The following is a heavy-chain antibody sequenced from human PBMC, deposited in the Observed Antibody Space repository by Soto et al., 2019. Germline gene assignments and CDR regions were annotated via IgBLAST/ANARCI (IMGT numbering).Heavy chain of an antibody. CDR1: GFTFSTHG. J-gene: IGHJ2*01. CDR3: GREECGGDCWHFDV. CDR2: IWYDGTNK. Sequence: QVQLVESGGGVVQPGKSLRLSCEASGFTFSTHGMHWVRQAPGKGLEWVAVIWYDGTNKYYSDSVRGRHIISRDDSKNTMNLEMNSLRSEDTGMYYCGREECGGDCWHFDVWGRGTLVTVSS. V-gene: IGHV3-33*01. D-gene: IGHD2-21*02.